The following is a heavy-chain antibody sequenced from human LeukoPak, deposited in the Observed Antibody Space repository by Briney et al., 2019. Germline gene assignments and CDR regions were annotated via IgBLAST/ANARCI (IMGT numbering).Heavy chain of an antibody. CDR3: ARLDYYGSGSYFDY. CDR1: GFTFSSYE. V-gene: IGHV3-48*03. D-gene: IGHD3-10*01. CDR2: ISSSGSTI. J-gene: IGHJ4*02. Sequence: GGSLRLSCAASGFTFSSYEMNWVRQAPGKGLEWVSYISSSGSTIYYADSVKGRFTISRDNARNSLYLQMNSLRAEDTAVYYCARLDYYGSGSYFDYWGQGTLVTVSS.